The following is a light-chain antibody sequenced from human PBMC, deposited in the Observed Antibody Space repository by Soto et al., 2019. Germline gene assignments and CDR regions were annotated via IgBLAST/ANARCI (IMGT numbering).Light chain of an antibody. CDR3: CSNDAGITYA. J-gene: IGLJ1*01. CDR2: EAS. CDR1: SSDVGSHNL. V-gene: IGLV2-23*01. Sequence: QSVLTQPASVSGSPGQSITISCTGTSSDVGSHNLVSWYQQFPGKAPKLIIFEASKRPSGVSNRFSGSKSGSTASLTTSGLQHDEEANYCCCSNDAGITYAFGSGTRVTV.